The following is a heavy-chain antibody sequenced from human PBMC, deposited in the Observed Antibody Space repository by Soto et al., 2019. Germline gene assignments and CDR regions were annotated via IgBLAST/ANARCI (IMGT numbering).Heavy chain of an antibody. J-gene: IGHJ6*02. V-gene: IGHV3-23*01. D-gene: IGHD3-22*01. CDR2: ISGSGGST. Sequence: GGSLRLSCAASGFTFSSYAMSWVRQAPGKGLEWVSAISGSGGSTYYADSVKGRFTISRDNSKNTLYLQMNSLRAEDTAVYYCAKDRQSRGYYDSSGYPPAGMDVWGQGTTVTVS. CDR1: GFTFSSYA. CDR3: AKDRQSRGYYDSSGYPPAGMDV.